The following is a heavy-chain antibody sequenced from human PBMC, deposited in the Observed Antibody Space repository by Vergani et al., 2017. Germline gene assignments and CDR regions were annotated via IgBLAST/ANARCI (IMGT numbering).Heavy chain of an antibody. J-gene: IGHJ4*02. CDR3: ARRSGIVYDIVSGTQYFFDF. CDR1: GISIDNGYY. V-gene: IGHV4-38-2*01. Sequence: QVQLQESGPGLVKPSETLSLTCAVSGISIDNGYYWDWIRQPPGKGLEWIGSIYRTGRTHFNPSLKSRVTISVDTSNNHFSLRLNSLTAADTAVYYCARRSGIVYDIVSGTQYFFDFWGQGTLVTVSS. CDR2: IYRTGRT. D-gene: IGHD3-9*01.